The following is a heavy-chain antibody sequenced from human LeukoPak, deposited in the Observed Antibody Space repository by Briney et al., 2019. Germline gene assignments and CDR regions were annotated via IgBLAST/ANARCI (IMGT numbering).Heavy chain of an antibody. Sequence: SETLSLTCTVSGGSISSYYWSWIRQPPGKGLEWIGYIYYRGSTNYNPSLKNRVTISVDTSKNQFSLKLSSVTAADTAVYYCARGNWNRPNWFDPWGQGTLVTVSS. CDR3: ARGNWNRPNWFDP. J-gene: IGHJ5*02. V-gene: IGHV4-59*01. CDR1: GGSISSYY. D-gene: IGHD1-20*01. CDR2: IYYRGST.